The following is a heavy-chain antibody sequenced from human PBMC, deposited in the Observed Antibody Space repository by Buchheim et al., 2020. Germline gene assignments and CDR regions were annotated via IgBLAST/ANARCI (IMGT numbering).Heavy chain of an antibody. V-gene: IGHV3-30*04. CDR2: ISYDGSNK. D-gene: IGHD3-3*01. CDR1: GFTFSSYA. J-gene: IGHJ4*02. CDR3: AREMYYDFWSGYYYSPFDY. Sequence: QVQLVESGGGVVQPGGSLRLSCAASGFTFSSYAMHWVRQAPGKGLEWVAVISYDGSNKYYADSVKGRFTISRDNSKNTLYLQMNSLRAEDTAVYYCAREMYYDFWSGYYYSPFDYWGQGTL.